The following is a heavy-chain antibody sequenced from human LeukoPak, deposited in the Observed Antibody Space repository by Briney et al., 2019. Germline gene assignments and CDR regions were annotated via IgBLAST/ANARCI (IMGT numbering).Heavy chain of an antibody. CDR1: GFTFSSYG. CDR3: AKIGRGYGDDYFDY. Sequence: GGSLRLSCAASGFTFSSYGMHWVRQTPGKGLEWVAVIPYDGSNKYYADSVKGRFTISRDNSKNTLYLQMNSLRAEDTAVYYCAKIGRGYGDDYFDYWGQGTLVTVSS. CDR2: IPYDGSNK. V-gene: IGHV3-30*18. J-gene: IGHJ4*02. D-gene: IGHD4-17*01.